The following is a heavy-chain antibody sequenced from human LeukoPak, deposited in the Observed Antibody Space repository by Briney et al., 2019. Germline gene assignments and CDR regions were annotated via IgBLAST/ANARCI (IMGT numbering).Heavy chain of an antibody. D-gene: IGHD3-16*02. V-gene: IGHV3-7*01. J-gene: IGHJ4*02. CDR2: IKQDGSEK. Sequence: GGSLRLSCAASGFTFSSYGMSWVRQAPGKGLEWVANIKQDGSEKYYVDSVKGRFTISRDNAKNSLYLQMNSLRAEDTAVYYCARNMITFGGVIVGDDYWGQGTLVTVSS. CDR1: GFTFSSYG. CDR3: ARNMITFGGVIVGDDY.